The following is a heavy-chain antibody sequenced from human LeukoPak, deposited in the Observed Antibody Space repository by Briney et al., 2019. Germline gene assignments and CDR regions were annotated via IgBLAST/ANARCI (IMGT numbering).Heavy chain of an antibody. Sequence: PSETLSLTCAVSGGSISSGGYSWSWIRQPPGKGLEWIGYIYHSGSTYYNPSLKSRVTISVDTSKNQFSLKLSSVTAADTAVYYCAREVAAAPEHFDLWGRGTLVTVSS. V-gene: IGHV4-30-2*01. D-gene: IGHD2-2*01. CDR3: AREVAAAPEHFDL. CDR1: GGSISSGGYS. J-gene: IGHJ2*01. CDR2: IYHSGST.